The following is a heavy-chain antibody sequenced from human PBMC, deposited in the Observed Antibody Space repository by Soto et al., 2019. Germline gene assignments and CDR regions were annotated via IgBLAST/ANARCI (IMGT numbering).Heavy chain of an antibody. CDR3: ARGISMVRGKIFAY. J-gene: IGHJ4*02. Sequence: ASVKVSCKASGYTFTSYAMHWVRQAPGQRLEWMGWINAGNGNTKYSQKFQGRVTMTRNTSISTAYMELSSLRSEDTAVYYCARGISMVRGKIFAYWGQGTLVTVSS. D-gene: IGHD3-10*01. CDR2: INAGNGNT. V-gene: IGHV1-3*01. CDR1: GYTFTSYA.